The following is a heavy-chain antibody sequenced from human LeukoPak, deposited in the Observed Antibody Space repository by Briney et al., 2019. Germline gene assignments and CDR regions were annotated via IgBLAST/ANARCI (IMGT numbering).Heavy chain of an antibody. D-gene: IGHD2-2*01. V-gene: IGHV3-30*18. Sequence: GGSLRLSCAASGFTFSSYGMHWVRQAPGKGLAWVAVISYDGSNKYYADSVKGRFTISRDNSKNTLYLQMNSLRAEDTAVYYCAKDGEEYQLLWYFQHWGQGTLVTVSS. CDR2: ISYDGSNK. J-gene: IGHJ1*01. CDR3: AKDGEEYQLLWYFQH. CDR1: GFTFSSYG.